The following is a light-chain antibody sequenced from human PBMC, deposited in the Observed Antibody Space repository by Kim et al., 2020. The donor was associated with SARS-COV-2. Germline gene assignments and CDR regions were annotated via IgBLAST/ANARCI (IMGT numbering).Light chain of an antibody. CDR3: AAWDDSLNGVV. Sequence: GQRVTIACSGSSSNIGRHTVHWYQQRPGTAPKLLIYSNKQRPSGVPDRFSGSKSGPSASLAISGPQSEDEADYYCAAWDDSLNGVVFGGGTQLTVL. V-gene: IGLV1-44*01. J-gene: IGLJ2*01. CDR2: SNK. CDR1: SSNIGRHT.